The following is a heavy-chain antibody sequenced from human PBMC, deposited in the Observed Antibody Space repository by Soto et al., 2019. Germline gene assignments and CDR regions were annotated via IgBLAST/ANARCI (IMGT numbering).Heavy chain of an antibody. CDR2: ISYDGSNK. CDR1: GFTFSSYG. CDR3: AKDRLTYYYDSSGPFDY. Sequence: GGSLRLSCAASGFTFSSYGMHWVRQAPGKGLEWVAVISYDGSNKYYADSVKGRFTISRDNSKNTPYLQMNSLRAEDTAVYYCAKDRLTYYYDSSGPFDYWGQGTLVTVSS. D-gene: IGHD3-22*01. V-gene: IGHV3-30*18. J-gene: IGHJ4*02.